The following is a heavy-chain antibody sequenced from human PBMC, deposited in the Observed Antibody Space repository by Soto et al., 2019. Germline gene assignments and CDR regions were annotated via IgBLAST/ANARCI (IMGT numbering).Heavy chain of an antibody. V-gene: IGHV1-3*01. CDR1: GYTYTGYA. J-gene: IGHJ4*02. CDR2: INAGNGNT. CDR3: ARDPGYSYGYN. D-gene: IGHD5-18*01. Sequence: ASVKVSCKASGYTYTGYAMHWVRQAPGQRLEWMGWINAGNGNTKYSQKFQGRVTITRDTSASTAYMELSSLRSEDTAVYYCARDPGYSYGYNWCQGTLVTVSS.